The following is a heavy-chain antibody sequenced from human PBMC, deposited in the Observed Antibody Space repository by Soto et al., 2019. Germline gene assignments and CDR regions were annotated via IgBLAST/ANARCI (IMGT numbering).Heavy chain of an antibody. D-gene: IGHD3-22*01. CDR1: GFTFSASW. J-gene: IGHJ4*02. V-gene: IGHV3-7*01. Sequence: GSLRLSCAASGFTFSASWMNWVRQTPGKGPEWVANMNTDGRVKNYAESVRGRFTISRDNTKNSLYLQMNSLRAEDTAVYSCARGYDYLIDYWGQGTPVTVSS. CDR3: ARGYDYLIDY. CDR2: MNTDGRVK.